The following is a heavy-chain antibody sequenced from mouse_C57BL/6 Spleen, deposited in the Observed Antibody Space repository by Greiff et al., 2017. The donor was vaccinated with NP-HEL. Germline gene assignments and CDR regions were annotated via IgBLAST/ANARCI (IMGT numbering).Heavy chain of an antibody. J-gene: IGHJ1*03. CDR1: GYTFTSYW. CDR2: IYPGNSDT. Sequence: EVQVVESGTVLARPGASVKMSCKTSGYTFTSYWMHWVKQRPGQGLEWIGAIYPGNSDTSYNQKFKGKAKLTAVTSASTAYMELSSLTNEDSAVYYCTRKGGMGYDGYYDWYFDVWGTGTTVTVSS. V-gene: IGHV1-5*01. CDR3: TRKGGMGYDGYYDWYFDV. D-gene: IGHD2-3*01.